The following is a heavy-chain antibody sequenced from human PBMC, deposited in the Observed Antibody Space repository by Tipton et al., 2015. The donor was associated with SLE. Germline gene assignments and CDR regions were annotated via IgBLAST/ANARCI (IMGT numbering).Heavy chain of an antibody. V-gene: IGHV3-9*01. D-gene: IGHD4-23*01. Sequence: SLRLSCAASGFNFDDYAMHWVRQAPGKGLEWVSGISWNSGSIGYADSVKGRFTISRDNAKNSLYLQMNSLRAEDTALYYCAKDLDYGGNSMWGQGTLVTVSS. CDR3: AKDLDYGGNSM. J-gene: IGHJ4*02. CDR1: GFNFDDYA. CDR2: ISWNSGSI.